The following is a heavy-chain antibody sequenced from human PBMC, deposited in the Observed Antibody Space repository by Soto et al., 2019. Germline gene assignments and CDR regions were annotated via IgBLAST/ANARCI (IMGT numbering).Heavy chain of an antibody. CDR2: ISAYKGNT. Sequence: ASVKVSSKASSYTFTGCGISWVRQAPGQGLAWMGWISAYKGNTNYAQKLQGRVTMTTDTSTSTAYMDLRRLRSDDTAVYYCARFTIFGVVILSSYGMDVWGQGTTVTVS. CDR3: ARFTIFGVVILSSYGMDV. J-gene: IGHJ6*02. CDR1: SYTFTGCG. V-gene: IGHV1-18*04. D-gene: IGHD3-3*01.